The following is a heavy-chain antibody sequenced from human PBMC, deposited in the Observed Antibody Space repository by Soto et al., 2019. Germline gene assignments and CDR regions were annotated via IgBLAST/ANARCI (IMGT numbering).Heavy chain of an antibody. J-gene: IGHJ4*02. CDR3: ARDSSAWPNYFDS. CDR1: GFTINTHA. CDR2: FSGRSGDT. V-gene: IGHV3-23*01. Sequence: GGSLRLSCAASGFTINTHAMTWVRQAPGKGLEWVSAFSGRSGDTYYAASVKGRFTISGDNSKNTVILETNNLRAEDTAVYYCARDSSAWPNYFDSWGQGIQVTVSS. D-gene: IGHD6-19*01.